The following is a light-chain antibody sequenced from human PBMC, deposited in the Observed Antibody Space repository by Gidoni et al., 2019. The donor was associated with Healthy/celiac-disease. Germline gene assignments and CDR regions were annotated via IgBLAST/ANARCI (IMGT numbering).Light chain of an antibody. V-gene: IGLV2-23*02. J-gene: IGLJ2*01. CDR1: SSDVGSYNL. CDR3: CSYAGSRTLV. Sequence: QSALTQPASVPGSPGQSTTISCTGTSSDVGSYNLVSWYQQHPGNAPTLMINEVSTRTSGVSNRFSGSKSGNTASLTISGLQAEDEADYYCCSYAGSRTLVFGGGTKLTVL. CDR2: EVS.